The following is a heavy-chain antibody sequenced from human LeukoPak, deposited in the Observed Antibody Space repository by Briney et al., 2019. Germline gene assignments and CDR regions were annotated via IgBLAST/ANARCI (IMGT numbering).Heavy chain of an antibody. CDR3: GRVTLYAFDI. D-gene: IGHD4-23*01. V-gene: IGHV1-46*01. CDR1: GNTFSSYF. CDR2: ISPSGGTT. Sequence: ASVKVSCKASGNTFSSYFIHWVRQAPGHGLEWMGIISPSGGTTSYAQEFQSRVTMTRDTSTSTVYMELSSLRSEGTAVYYCGRVTLYAFDIWGQGTMVTVSS. J-gene: IGHJ3*02.